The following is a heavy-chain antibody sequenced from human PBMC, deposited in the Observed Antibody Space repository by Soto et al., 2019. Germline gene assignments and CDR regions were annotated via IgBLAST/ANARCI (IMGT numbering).Heavy chain of an antibody. CDR3: AIYRSRWLHDGFYI. Sequence: QVQLVQSGAEVKKPGASVKVSCKASGYTFTNYGISWVRQAPGQGLEWMGWISPYNGNTNYAQKFQGRVTITTDTSTSTAYMELGSLRSDDTAVYYCAIYRSRWLHDGFYIWGQGTLVTVSS. J-gene: IGHJ3*02. V-gene: IGHV1-18*01. CDR2: ISPYNGNT. CDR1: GYTFTNYG. D-gene: IGHD6-13*01.